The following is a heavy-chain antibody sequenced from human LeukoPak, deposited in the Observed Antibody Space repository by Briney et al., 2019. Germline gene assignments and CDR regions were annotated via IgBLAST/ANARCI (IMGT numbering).Heavy chain of an antibody. CDR3: AKDDAWLRFGE. Sequence: PGGSLRLSCAASGFTFSSYEMNWVRQAPGKGLEWVSGISPSSDITYYADSVKGRFTISRDNSKNTLYLEVISLTAEDTAVYYCAKDDAWLRFGEWSQGTLVTVSS. CDR2: ISPSSDIT. J-gene: IGHJ4*02. V-gene: IGHV3-23*01. D-gene: IGHD3-10*01. CDR1: GFTFSSYE.